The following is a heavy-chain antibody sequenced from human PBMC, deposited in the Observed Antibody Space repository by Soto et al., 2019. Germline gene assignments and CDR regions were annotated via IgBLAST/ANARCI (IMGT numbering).Heavy chain of an antibody. J-gene: IGHJ4*02. V-gene: IGHV4-31*03. CDR3: ARAKDGYFFYY. CDR2: SYYSGST. CDR1: GGSIISGGYY. D-gene: IGHD2-21*01. Sequence: PSETLSLTCTVSGGSIISGGYYWSWIRQHPGKGLEWIGYSYYSGSTQYTPSLKSRVTLSLDTSKNQFSLKQSSVTAADTAVYFCARAKDGYFFYYWGQGALVTVSS.